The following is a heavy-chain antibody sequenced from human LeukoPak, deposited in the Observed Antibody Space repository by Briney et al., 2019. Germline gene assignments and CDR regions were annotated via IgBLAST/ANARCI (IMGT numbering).Heavy chain of an antibody. Sequence: GGSLRLSCAASGFTFSSYDMHWVRQATGKGLEWVSAVGTAGDTYYPGSVKGRFTISRENAKNSLYLQMNRLRAGDTAVYYCARVVRVGLVRGVIFDYWGQGTLVTVSS. CDR2: VGTAGDT. CDR3: ARVVRVGLVRGVIFDY. J-gene: IGHJ4*02. V-gene: IGHV3-13*04. D-gene: IGHD3-10*01. CDR1: GFTFSSYD.